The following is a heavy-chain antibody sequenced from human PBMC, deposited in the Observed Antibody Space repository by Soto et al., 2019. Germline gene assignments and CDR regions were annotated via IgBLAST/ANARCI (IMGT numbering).Heavy chain of an antibody. Sequence: PSETLSLTCTVSGGSISSNSYYWDWIRQPPGKGLEWIGSLFYSGATNYNPSLKSRVTISVDTSKNQFSLKLSSVTAADTAVYYCARGATETTIDYWGQGTLVTVSS. D-gene: IGHD1-1*01. V-gene: IGHV4-39*07. CDR1: GGSISSNSYY. J-gene: IGHJ4*02. CDR3: ARGATETTIDY. CDR2: LFYSGAT.